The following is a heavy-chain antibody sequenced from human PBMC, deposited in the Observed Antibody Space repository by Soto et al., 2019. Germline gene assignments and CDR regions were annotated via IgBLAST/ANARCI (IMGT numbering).Heavy chain of an antibody. J-gene: IGHJ6*02. CDR2: IYPGDSNT. CDR1: GYSFTSYW. Sequence: PGESLKISCKGSGYSFTSYWIGWVRQMPGKGLEWMGIIYPGDSNTKYSPSFQGQVTISADKSISTAYLQWSSLRASDTAMYYCARLRPLEAYYDFWSGNYAMDVWGQGTTVTVSS. V-gene: IGHV5-51*01. D-gene: IGHD3-3*01. CDR3: ARLRPLEAYYDFWSGNYAMDV.